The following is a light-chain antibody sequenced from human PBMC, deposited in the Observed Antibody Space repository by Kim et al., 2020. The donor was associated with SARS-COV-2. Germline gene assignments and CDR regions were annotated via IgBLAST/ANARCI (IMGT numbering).Light chain of an antibody. CDR2: GAS. J-gene: IGKJ4*01. CDR1: LAIANY. CDR3: QRYNSVPRT. Sequence: ASVGDRVSITGRASLAIANYLAWYQQKPGKVPKLLIYGASALHSGVPSRFSGSGSGTVFTLTISSLQPEDVATYFCQRYNSVPRTFGGGTKVDIK. V-gene: IGKV1-27*01.